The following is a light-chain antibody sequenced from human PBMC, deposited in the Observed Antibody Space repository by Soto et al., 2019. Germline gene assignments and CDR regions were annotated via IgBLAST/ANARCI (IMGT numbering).Light chain of an antibody. Sequence: ELLVTQSPAPLSFSPGEGAPLSFRASQGIGDTLAWYQHKPGQTPRLLIYDTSTRATGVPARFSGSRSGTEFTLTINSLQSEDFAVYYCQRYNNWPLTFGGGTKVDIK. CDR1: QGIGDT. J-gene: IGKJ4*01. CDR2: DTS. V-gene: IGKV3-15*01. CDR3: QRYNNWPLT.